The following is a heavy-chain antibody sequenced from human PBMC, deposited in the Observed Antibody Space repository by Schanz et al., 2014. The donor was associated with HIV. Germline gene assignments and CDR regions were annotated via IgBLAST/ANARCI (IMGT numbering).Heavy chain of an antibody. CDR3: ANGPGPLQHSDYYSGMDV. Sequence: EVNLLESGGGLVQPGGSLGLSCAASGFTFNTYAMTWVRQGPGKGLEWVSTISAYGAATYYADSVRGRFTISRDNSNKILYLQMNSLTAEDTAVYYCANGPGPLQHSDYYSGMDVWGQGTTVTVSS. CDR2: ISAYGAAT. J-gene: IGHJ6*02. D-gene: IGHD7-27*01. V-gene: IGHV3-23*01. CDR1: GFTFNTYA.